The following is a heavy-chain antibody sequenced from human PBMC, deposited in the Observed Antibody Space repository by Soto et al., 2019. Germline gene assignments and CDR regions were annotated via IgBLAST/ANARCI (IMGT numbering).Heavy chain of an antibody. CDR3: ARDLWGYCGTDCYPLDV. J-gene: IGHJ6*02. D-gene: IGHD2-21*02. CDR1: GGSIRGYY. Sequence: SETLSLTCTVSGGSIRGYYLNWVRQPPGKGLEWIGYMYNTGSTVYNPSFKSRVTISVDTSKNQFSLKLNSVTAADTAVYYCARDLWGYCGTDCYPLDVWGQGTTVTVS. CDR2: MYNTGST. V-gene: IGHV4-59*01.